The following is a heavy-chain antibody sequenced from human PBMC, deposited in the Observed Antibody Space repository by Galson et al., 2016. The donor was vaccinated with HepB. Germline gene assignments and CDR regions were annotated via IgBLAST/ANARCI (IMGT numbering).Heavy chain of an antibody. CDR2: IYSGGDT. CDR3: ARDGNADSP. Sequence: SLRLSCAASGFSVSNNYMSWVRQAPGKGLEWVSLIYSGGDTLYSESVKVRFTISRDSSKTTLYLQMNNLRVDDTAVYYCARDGNADSPWGRGTLVTVSS. V-gene: IGHV3-53*01. D-gene: IGHD4-23*01. J-gene: IGHJ5*02. CDR1: GFSVSNNY.